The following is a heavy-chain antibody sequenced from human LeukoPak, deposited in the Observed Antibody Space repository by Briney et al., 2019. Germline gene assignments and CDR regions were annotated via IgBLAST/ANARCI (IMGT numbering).Heavy chain of an antibody. V-gene: IGHV4-39*07. CDR1: GGSISSSSYY. CDR3: ARDPMGHNWFDP. J-gene: IGHJ5*02. CDR2: IYYSGST. Sequence: SETLSLTCTVSGGSISSSSYYWGWIRQPPGKGLEWIGSIYYSGSTYYNPSLKSRVTISVDTSKNQFSLKLSSVTAADTAVYYCARDPMGHNWFDPWGQGTLVTVSS. D-gene: IGHD1-26*01.